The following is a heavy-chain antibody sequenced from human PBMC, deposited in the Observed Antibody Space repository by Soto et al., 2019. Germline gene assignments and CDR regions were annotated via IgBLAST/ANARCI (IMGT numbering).Heavy chain of an antibody. V-gene: IGHV3-7*05. Sequence: EVQLVESGGGLVQPGGSLRLSCAASGFTFSAYWMTWIRQAPGRGLEWVANIKPDGSDKFYVGSVKGRFTISRDNAKNSLYLQMNSLSAEDTAVYYCASGGHVDYCGQGPLVTVSS. D-gene: IGHD3-16*01. CDR1: GFTFSAYW. J-gene: IGHJ4*02. CDR2: IKPDGSDK. CDR3: ASGGHVDY.